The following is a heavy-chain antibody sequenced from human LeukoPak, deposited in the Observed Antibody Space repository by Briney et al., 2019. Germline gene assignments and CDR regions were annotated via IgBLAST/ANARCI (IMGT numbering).Heavy chain of an antibody. J-gene: IGHJ4*02. Sequence: GGSQRLSCAASGFTVSGNYMSWVRQAPGKGLEWVSLIYSGGTTYYADSVKGRFTISRDNSKNTLYLQMNSLRAEDTAVYYCARSSERKYYFDYWGQGTLVTVSS. CDR1: GFTVSGNY. CDR2: IYSGGTT. D-gene: IGHD3-22*01. V-gene: IGHV3-53*01. CDR3: ARSSERKYYFDY.